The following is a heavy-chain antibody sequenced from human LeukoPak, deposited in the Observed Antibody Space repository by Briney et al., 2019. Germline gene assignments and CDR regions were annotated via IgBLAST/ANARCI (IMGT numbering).Heavy chain of an antibody. CDR1: GFTFSSYA. D-gene: IGHD3-9*01. J-gene: IGHJ4*02. V-gene: IGHV3-30-3*01. Sequence: GGSLRLSCAASGFTFSSYAMHWVRQAPGKGLEWVAVISYDGSNKYYADSVKGRFTISRDNSKNTLYLQMNSLRDEDTAVYYCAKGGIIQAYYDIRSGVDDYWGQGTLVTVSS. CDR2: ISYDGSNK. CDR3: AKGGIIQAYYDIRSGVDDY.